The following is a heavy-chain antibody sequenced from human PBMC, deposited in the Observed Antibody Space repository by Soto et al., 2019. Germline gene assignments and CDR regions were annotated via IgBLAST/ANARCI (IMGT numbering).Heavy chain of an antibody. CDR2: INPSGGST. D-gene: IGHD6-19*01. CDR1: GYTFTSYY. V-gene: IGHV1-46*01. Sequence: GASVKFSFKASGYTFTSYYMHWVRQAPGQGLEWMGIINPSGGSTSYAQKFQGRVTMTRDTSTSTVYMELSSLRSEDTAVYYCARDLQWLIYHWFDPWGHGTLVTVSP. J-gene: IGHJ5*02. CDR3: ARDLQWLIYHWFDP.